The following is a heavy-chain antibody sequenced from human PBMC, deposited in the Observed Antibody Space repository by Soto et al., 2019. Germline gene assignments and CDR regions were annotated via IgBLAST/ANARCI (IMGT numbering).Heavy chain of an antibody. D-gene: IGHD4-17*01. CDR2: IYYSGST. J-gene: IGHJ4*02. V-gene: IGHV4-59*08. Sequence: PSETLSLTCAVSGGSISSYYWSWIRQPPGKGLEWIGYIYYSGSTNYNPSLKSRVTISVDTSKNQFSLKLSSVTAADTAVYYCARRYGGALDHWGQGTRVTVSS. CDR3: ARRYGGALDH. CDR1: GGSISSYY.